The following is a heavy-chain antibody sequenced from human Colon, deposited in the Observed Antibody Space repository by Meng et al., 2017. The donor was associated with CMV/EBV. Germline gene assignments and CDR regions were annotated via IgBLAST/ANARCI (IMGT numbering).Heavy chain of an antibody. Sequence: QVHLVHSGSEEKDPGAQEKVSHKTSGYTFSDYHIHWVRQAPGQGLEWMGWINSNSGATDYAQKFQGRFTMTRDTSITTVYMELSSLRSDDTAVYYCARDPSGSRVPFDYWGQGSLVTVSS. CDR1: GYTFSDYH. CDR2: INSNSGAT. J-gene: IGHJ4*02. V-gene: IGHV1-2*02. CDR3: ARDPSGSRVPFDY. D-gene: IGHD1-26*01.